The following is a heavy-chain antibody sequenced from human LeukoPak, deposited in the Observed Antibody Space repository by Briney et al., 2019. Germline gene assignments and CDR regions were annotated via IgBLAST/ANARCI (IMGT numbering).Heavy chain of an antibody. CDR3: WSWAGGNSDLASFDY. CDR1: GYIFSDYY. D-gene: IGHD3-10*01. Sequence: ASVKVSCKASGYIFSDYYMHWVRQAPGRGFEWMGWISRRSGATKIAEKFQGRVTLTRDTSISTAYVELTNLASDDTAVYYWWSWAGGNSDLASFDYWGQGTLVIVSS. V-gene: IGHV1-2*02. J-gene: IGHJ4*02. CDR2: ISRRSGAT.